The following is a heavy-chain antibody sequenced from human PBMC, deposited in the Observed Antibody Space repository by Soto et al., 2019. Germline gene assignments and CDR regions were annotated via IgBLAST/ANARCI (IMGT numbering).Heavy chain of an antibody. V-gene: IGHV4-39*01. J-gene: IGHJ6*02. CDR2: IYYSGST. D-gene: IGHD3-3*01. CDR3: SGVINVLRFLEWSPYYYYGMDV. Sequence: PSETLSLTCTVSGGSISSSSYYWGWIRQPPGKGLEWIGSIYYSGSTYYNPSLKSRVTISVDTSKNQFSLKLSSVTAADTAVYYCSGVINVLRFLEWSPYYYYGMDVWGQGTTVTVS. CDR1: GGSISSSSYY.